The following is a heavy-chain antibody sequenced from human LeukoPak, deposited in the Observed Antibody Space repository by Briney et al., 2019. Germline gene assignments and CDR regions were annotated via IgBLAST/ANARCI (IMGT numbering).Heavy chain of an antibody. Sequence: GGSLRLSCAASGFTFSSYSMNWVRQAPGQGLELVSSISSSSSYIYYADSVKGRFTISRDNAKNSLYLQMNSLRAEDTAVYYCATAHRLLWFGGAFDIWGQGTMVTVSS. CDR3: ATAHRLLWFGGAFDI. V-gene: IGHV3-21*01. J-gene: IGHJ3*02. CDR2: ISSSSSYI. CDR1: GFTFSSYS. D-gene: IGHD3-10*01.